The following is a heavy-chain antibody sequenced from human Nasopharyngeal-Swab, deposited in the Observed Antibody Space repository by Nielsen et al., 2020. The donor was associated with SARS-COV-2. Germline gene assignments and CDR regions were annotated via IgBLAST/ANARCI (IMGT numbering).Heavy chain of an antibody. V-gene: IGHV3-48*03. Sequence: GESLKISCAASGFTFSSYEMNWVRQAPGKGLEWVSYISSSGSTIYYADSVKGRFTISRDNAKNSPYLQMNSLRAEDTAVYYCAREKWELLSVWGDYWGQGTLVTVSS. CDR1: GFTFSSYE. CDR2: ISSSGSTI. D-gene: IGHD1-26*01. CDR3: AREKWELLSVWGDY. J-gene: IGHJ4*02.